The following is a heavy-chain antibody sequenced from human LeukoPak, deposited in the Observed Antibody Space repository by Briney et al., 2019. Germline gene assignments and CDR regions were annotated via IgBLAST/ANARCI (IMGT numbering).Heavy chain of an antibody. J-gene: IGHJ4*02. CDR1: GFTFGDYA. Sequence: GGSLRLSCTASGFTFGDYAMSWIHQAPGKGLEWVGFIRSKAYGETADYAASVKGRFTISRDDSKAIAYLQMNSLKTEDTAVYHCTRDRGAYNLYDYWGQGTLVTVSS. CDR2: IRSKAYGETA. CDR3: TRDRGAYNLYDY. D-gene: IGHD1-1*01. V-gene: IGHV3-49*03.